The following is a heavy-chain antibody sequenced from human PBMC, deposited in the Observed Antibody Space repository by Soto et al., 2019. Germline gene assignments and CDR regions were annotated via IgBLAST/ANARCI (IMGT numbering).Heavy chain of an antibody. J-gene: IGHJ5*01. V-gene: IGHV1-18*04. CDR2: VSGNNGAS. CDR3: VRDHKFFRVKGKWFES. Sequence: QVQLMQSGTEVKKPGASVTVSCKASGYTSADFGIIWVRQAPEQGLEWMGWVSGNNGASNPAPNFQGGISMTLATSTGVSYLALRSLISDDTVIYYCVRDHKFFRVKGKWFESWFQGTLVSVSS. CDR1: GYTSADFG.